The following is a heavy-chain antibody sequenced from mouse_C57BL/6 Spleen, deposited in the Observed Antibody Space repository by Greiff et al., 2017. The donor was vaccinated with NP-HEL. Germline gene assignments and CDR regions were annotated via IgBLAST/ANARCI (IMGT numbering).Heavy chain of an antibody. CDR3: ARTHYDYDESFAY. Sequence: DVHLVESGGGLVKPGGSLKLSCAASGFTFSDYGMHWVRQAPEKGLEWVAYISSGSSTIYYADTVKGRFTISRDNAKNTLFLQMTSLRSEDTSMYYCARTHYDYDESFAYWGQGTLVTVSA. V-gene: IGHV5-17*01. CDR2: ISSGSSTI. J-gene: IGHJ3*01. D-gene: IGHD2-4*01. CDR1: GFTFSDYG.